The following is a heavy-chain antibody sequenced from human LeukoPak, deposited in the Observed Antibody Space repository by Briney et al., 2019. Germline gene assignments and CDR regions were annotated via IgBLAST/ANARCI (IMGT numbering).Heavy chain of an antibody. CDR1: GFTFSSYS. D-gene: IGHD2-2*01. CDR3: ARGTVVPAAPFDY. J-gene: IGHJ4*02. V-gene: IGHV3-21*01. Sequence: GGSLRLSCAASGFTFSSYSMNWVRQAPGKGLEWVSSISSSSSYIYYADSVKGRFTISRDNAKNSLYLQMNSLRAEDTAVYYCARGTVVPAAPFDYWGQGTLVTVSS. CDR2: ISSSSSYI.